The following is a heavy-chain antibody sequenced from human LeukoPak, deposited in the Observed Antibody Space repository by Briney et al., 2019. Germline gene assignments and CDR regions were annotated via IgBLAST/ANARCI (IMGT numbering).Heavy chain of an antibody. J-gene: IGHJ4*02. CDR1: GGSFSGYY. V-gene: IGHV4-34*01. Sequence: SETLSLTCAVYGGSFSGYYWSWIRQPPGKGLEWIGEINHSGSTNYNPSLKSRVTISVDTSKNQFSLKLSSVTAADTAVYYCARGDGGCDFNYWGQGTLVTVSS. D-gene: IGHD5-12*01. CDR3: ARGDGGCDFNY. CDR2: INHSGST.